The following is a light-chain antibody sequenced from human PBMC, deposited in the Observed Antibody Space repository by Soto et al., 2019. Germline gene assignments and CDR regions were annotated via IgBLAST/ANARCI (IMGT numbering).Light chain of an antibody. Sequence: ALTQPASVSGSPGQSITISCTGTHSDIGNYNYVSWYQHLPGKAPKLMIYDVGSRPSGVSSRFSGSKSGNTASLAISGLQAEDEADYYCNSYREDHPRFYVFGTGTKVTVL. CDR2: DVG. V-gene: IGLV2-14*03. CDR3: NSYREDHPRFYV. CDR1: HSDIGNYNY. J-gene: IGLJ1*01.